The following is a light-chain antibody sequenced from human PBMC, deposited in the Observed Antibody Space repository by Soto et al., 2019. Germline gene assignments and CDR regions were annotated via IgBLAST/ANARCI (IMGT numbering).Light chain of an antibody. CDR2: GAS. Sequence: VLTQSPGTLSLSPGEGATLSCRASQRVSSAYLAWYQQKPGQAPRLLIYGASTRASDIPDRFSGSGSGADFTLTISRLEPEDSAVYYCQHYGSSRTFGQGTKVDIK. V-gene: IGKV3-20*01. J-gene: IGKJ1*01. CDR3: QHYGSSRT. CDR1: QRVSSAY.